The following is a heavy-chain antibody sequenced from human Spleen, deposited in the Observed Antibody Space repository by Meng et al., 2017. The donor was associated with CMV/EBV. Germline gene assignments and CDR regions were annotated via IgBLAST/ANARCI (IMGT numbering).Heavy chain of an antibody. CDR3: ARDQGRAVAGTGYFQH. J-gene: IGHJ1*01. V-gene: IGHV1-46*01. CDR1: GYTFTSYY. CDR2: INPSGGST. D-gene: IGHD6-19*01. Sequence: QVQLVQSGAEVKKPGASVKVSCKASGYTFTSYYMHWVRQAPGQGLEWMGIINPSGGSTSYAQKFQGRVTMTRDTSTSTVYMELSSLRSEDTAVYYCARDQGRAVAGTGYFQHWGQGTLVTVSS.